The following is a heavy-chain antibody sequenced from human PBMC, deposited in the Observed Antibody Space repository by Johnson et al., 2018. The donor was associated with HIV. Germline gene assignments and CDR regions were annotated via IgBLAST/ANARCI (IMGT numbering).Heavy chain of an antibody. CDR2: ISSSGSAI. V-gene: IGHV3-11*01. CDR1: GFTFNDYY. Sequence: QVQLVESGGGLVQPGGSLRLSCTASGFTFNDYYMTWVRQAPGEGLEWVSYISSSGSAIYYADSVKGRFTISRDNSKNTLYVQMNSLRAEDTAAYYCAKGRWELLAGAFDIWGQGTTVTVSS. J-gene: IGHJ3*02. D-gene: IGHD1-26*01. CDR3: AKGRWELLAGAFDI.